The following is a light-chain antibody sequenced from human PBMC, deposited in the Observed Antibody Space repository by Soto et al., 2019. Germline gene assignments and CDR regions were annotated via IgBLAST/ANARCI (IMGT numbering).Light chain of an antibody. V-gene: IGLV2-23*02. Sequence: QSVLTQPASVSGSPGQSIAISCTGNSSGIGTFNLVSWYQQHPGRAPKLIIYEVNKRPSGISSRFSASKSGNTASLTISGLQADDEADYYCYSFAGFNTKFGGGTKSPS. CDR2: EVN. J-gene: IGLJ2*01. CDR1: SSGIGTFNL. CDR3: YSFAGFNTK.